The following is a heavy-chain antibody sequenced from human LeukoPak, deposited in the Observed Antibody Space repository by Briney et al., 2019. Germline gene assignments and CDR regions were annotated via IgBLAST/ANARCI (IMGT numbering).Heavy chain of an antibody. CDR2: ISASGAST. CDR3: ANRGGWLGPPPDY. D-gene: IGHD6-19*01. CDR1: GFTFSNYA. Sequence: PGGSLRLSCAASGFTFSNYAMNWVRQAPGKGPEWVSGISASGASTSYADSVKGRFTISRDNSKNTLHLQMNSLRAVDTGVYYCANRGGWLGPPPDYWGQGTLVTVSS. V-gene: IGHV3-23*01. J-gene: IGHJ4*02.